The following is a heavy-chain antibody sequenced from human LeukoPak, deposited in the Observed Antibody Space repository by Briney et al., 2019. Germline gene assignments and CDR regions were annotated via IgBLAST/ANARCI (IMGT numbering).Heavy chain of an antibody. CDR1: GYTFTGYY. Sequence: SVRVSCRASGYTFTGYYIHWVRQAPGQGLEWMGWINPISGGTNYAEKFQGRVTTTRDTSINTAYMEVTRLTSDDTAVYYCAREDSSFDYWGQGTLVIVSS. V-gene: IGHV1-2*02. CDR3: AREDSSFDY. CDR2: INPISGGT. D-gene: IGHD2-15*01. J-gene: IGHJ4*02.